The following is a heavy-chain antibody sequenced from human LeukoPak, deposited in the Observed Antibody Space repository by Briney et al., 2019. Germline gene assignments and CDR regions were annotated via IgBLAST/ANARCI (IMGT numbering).Heavy chain of an antibody. D-gene: IGHD1-20*01. Sequence: PGGSLRLSCAASGFTFSTYWMHWVRQAPGKGLVWVSRINGDGSSTSYGDSVKGRFTISRDNAKNTLYLQMNGLRVEDTAVYYCAMFSYVSGTTISWGQGTLVTVSS. CDR2: INGDGSST. CDR1: GFTFSTYW. J-gene: IGHJ4*02. V-gene: IGHV3-74*01. CDR3: AMFSYVSGTTIS.